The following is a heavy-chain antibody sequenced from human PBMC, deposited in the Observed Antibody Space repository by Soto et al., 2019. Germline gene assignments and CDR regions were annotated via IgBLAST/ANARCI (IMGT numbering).Heavy chain of an antibody. Sequence: GGSLRLSCAASGFTFSSYAMHWVRQAPGKGLEWVAVISYDGSNKYYADSVKGRFTISRDNSKNTLYLQMNSLRAEDTAVYYCARAAVAGTMGTFDYWGQGTLVTVSS. CDR2: ISYDGSNK. V-gene: IGHV3-30-3*01. CDR3: ARAAVAGTMGTFDY. J-gene: IGHJ4*02. D-gene: IGHD6-19*01. CDR1: GFTFSSYA.